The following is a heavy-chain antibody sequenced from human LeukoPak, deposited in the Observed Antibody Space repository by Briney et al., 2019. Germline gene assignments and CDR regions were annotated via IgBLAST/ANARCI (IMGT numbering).Heavy chain of an antibody. CDR2: ISSSGSTI. D-gene: IGHD3-10*01. J-gene: IGHJ6*02. CDR1: GFTFSDYY. CDR3: ASEVGGSGRVYYYYGMDV. Sequence: PGGSLTLSYAASGFTFSDYYMSWIRQAPGKGLEWVSYISSSGSTIYYADSVKGRFTISRDNAKNSLYLQMNSLRAEDTAVYYCASEVGGSGRVYYYYGMDVWGQGTTVTVSS. V-gene: IGHV3-11*01.